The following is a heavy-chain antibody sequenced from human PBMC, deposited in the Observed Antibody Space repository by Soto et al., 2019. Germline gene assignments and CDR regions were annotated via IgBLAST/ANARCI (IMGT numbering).Heavy chain of an antibody. D-gene: IGHD5-18*01. CDR3: ARDPGYSYGSDPGPPDY. CDR1: GFTFSSYG. V-gene: IGHV3-33*01. Sequence: PGGSLRLSCAASGFTFSSYGMHWVRQAPGKGLEWVAVIWYDGSNKYYADSVKGRFTISRDNSKNTLYLQMNSLRAEDTAVYYCARDPGYSYGSDPGPPDYWGQGTLVTVSS. CDR2: IWYDGSNK. J-gene: IGHJ4*02.